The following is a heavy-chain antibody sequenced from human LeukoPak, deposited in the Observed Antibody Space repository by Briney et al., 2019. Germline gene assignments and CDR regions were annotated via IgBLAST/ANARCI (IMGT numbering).Heavy chain of an antibody. V-gene: IGHV4-4*09. CDR1: GDSISNYY. J-gene: IGHJ5*02. CDR2: ILSSGST. D-gene: IGHD3-3*02. CDR3: ARRVISEFSIDKGNWLDP. Sequence: SETLSLTCSVSGDSISNYYWNWIRQSPGKGLEWIGYILSSGSTHHNPSLASRISLSMDPSKNQFSLKLSSVTAADTAVYYCARRVISEFSIDKGNWLDPWGQGTLVTVSS.